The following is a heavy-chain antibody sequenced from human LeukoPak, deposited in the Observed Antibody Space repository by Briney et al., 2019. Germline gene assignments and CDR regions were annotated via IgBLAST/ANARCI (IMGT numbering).Heavy chain of an antibody. V-gene: IGHV3-48*01. Sequence: GSLRLSCAASGFTVNTYDMHWVRRAPGEGPEWIAYFGISGTIYYADSGRGRFTISRDNAKNSLFLQMNSLRVDDTAIYYCAGYGVYPYWGQGTPVTVSS. CDR3: AGYGVYPY. CDR2: FGISGTI. D-gene: IGHD4-17*01. J-gene: IGHJ4*02. CDR1: GFTVNTYD.